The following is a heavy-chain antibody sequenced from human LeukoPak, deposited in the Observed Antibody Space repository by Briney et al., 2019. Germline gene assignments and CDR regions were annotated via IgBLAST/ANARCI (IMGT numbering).Heavy chain of an antibody. V-gene: IGHV4-39*01. CDR2: IYYSGST. D-gene: IGHD2-2*01. Sequence: NPSETLSLTCTVSGGSISSSSYYWGWIRQPPGKGLEWIGSIYYSGSTYYNPSLKSRVTISVDTSNKQFSLKLSSVTAADTAVYYCARRLPYFVVVPTAMGGYLDYWGQGTLVTVSS. CDR3: ARRLPYFVVVPTAMGGYLDY. CDR1: GGSISSSSYY. J-gene: IGHJ4*02.